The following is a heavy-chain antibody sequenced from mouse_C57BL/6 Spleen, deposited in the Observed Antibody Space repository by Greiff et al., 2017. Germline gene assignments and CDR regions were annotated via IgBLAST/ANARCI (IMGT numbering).Heavy chain of an antibody. CDR3: ARSFRDDGCAY. J-gene: IGHJ3*01. CDR1: GYTFTSYW. D-gene: IGHD2-14*01. V-gene: IGHV1-69*01. CDR2: IDPSDSYT. Sequence: QVQLQQPGAELVMPGASVKLSCKASGYTFTSYWMHWVKQRPGQGLEWIGEIDPSDSYTNYNEKFKGKSTLTVDKSSSTAYMQLSSLTSEGSAVYYCARSFRDDGCAYWGQGTLVTVSA.